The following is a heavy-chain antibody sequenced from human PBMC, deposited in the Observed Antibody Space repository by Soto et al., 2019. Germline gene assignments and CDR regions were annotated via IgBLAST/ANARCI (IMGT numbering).Heavy chain of an antibody. J-gene: IGHJ6*02. CDR3: ARARLYCSSTSCYTSIYYYYGMDA. Sequence: GASVKVSCKASGYTFTSYAMHWVCQAPGQRLEWMGWINAGNGNTKYSQKFQGRVTITRDTSESTAYMELSSLRSEDTAVYYCARARLYCSSTSCYTSIYYYYGMDAWGQGTTVTVSS. CDR1: GYTFTSYA. V-gene: IGHV1-3*01. CDR2: INAGNGNT. D-gene: IGHD2-2*02.